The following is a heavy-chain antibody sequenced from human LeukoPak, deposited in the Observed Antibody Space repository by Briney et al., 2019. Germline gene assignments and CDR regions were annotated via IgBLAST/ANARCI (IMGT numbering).Heavy chain of an antibody. CDR3: TTYTYGYFDY. Sequence: GGSLRLSCAASGFTVSSNYMSWVRQAPGKGLEWLGRIKSKTDGGTTDYAAPVKGRFTISRDDSKETLDLQMNGLKTEDTAVYYCTTYTYGYFDYWGQGTLVTVSS. D-gene: IGHD5-18*01. CDR2: IKSKTDGGTT. V-gene: IGHV3-15*01. CDR1: GFTVSSNY. J-gene: IGHJ4*02.